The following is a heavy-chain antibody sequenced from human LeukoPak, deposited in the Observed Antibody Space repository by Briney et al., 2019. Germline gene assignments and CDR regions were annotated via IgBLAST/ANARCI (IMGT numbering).Heavy chain of an antibody. V-gene: IGHV1-18*01. Sequence: ASVKVSCKAYGYTFTSYGISWVRQAPGQGLEWMGWISAHNGNTNYAQKLQGRVTMTTDTSTSTAYMELRSLRSDDTAVYYCARDLGDIVVVPSAFTLPWGQGTLVTVSS. D-gene: IGHD2-2*01. CDR1: GYTFTSYG. J-gene: IGHJ5*02. CDR3: ARDLGDIVVVPSAFTLP. CDR2: ISAHNGNT.